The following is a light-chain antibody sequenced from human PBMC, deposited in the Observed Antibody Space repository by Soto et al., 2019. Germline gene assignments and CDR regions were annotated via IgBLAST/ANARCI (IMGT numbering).Light chain of an antibody. CDR2: KTS. V-gene: IGKV1-5*03. CDR3: QQYINYFRT. Sequence: DIQMTQSPSTLSASVGDRVTITCRASQSIGVWLAWDQQKPGTAPKLLSYKTSTLDSGVPLRFSGSGSGTEFTLTISSLQPDDVATYYCQQYINYFRTFGQGTKVEIK. J-gene: IGKJ1*01. CDR1: QSIGVW.